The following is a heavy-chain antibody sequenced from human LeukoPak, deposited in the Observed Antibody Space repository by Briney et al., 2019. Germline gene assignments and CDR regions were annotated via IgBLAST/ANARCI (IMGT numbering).Heavy chain of an antibody. V-gene: IGHV3-23*01. D-gene: IGHD3-10*01. Sequence: TGGSLRLSCAASGFTFSRYAMSWVRQAPGKGLEWVSGISNSGGSTYYADSVKGRFTISRDNSKNTLYLQMNSLRAEDTAVYYCAKDRDFGSGSYYKVDYWGQGTLVTVSS. J-gene: IGHJ4*02. CDR2: ISNSGGST. CDR3: AKDRDFGSGSYYKVDY. CDR1: GFTFSRYA.